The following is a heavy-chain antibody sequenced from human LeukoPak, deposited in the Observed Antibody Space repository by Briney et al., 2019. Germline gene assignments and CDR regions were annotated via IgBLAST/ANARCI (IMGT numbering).Heavy chain of an antibody. CDR2: IYTSGST. V-gene: IGHV4-4*07. J-gene: IGHJ6*03. CDR3: MGLEKDYYMDV. D-gene: IGHD3-16*01. Sequence: SETLSLTCTVSGVSISSYYWSWLRQPAGKGLEWSGRIYTSGSTNYIPSLKSRVTMSVDTSKNQFSLKLSSVTAADTAVYYCMGLEKDYYMDVWGKGTTVTISS. CDR1: GVSISSYY.